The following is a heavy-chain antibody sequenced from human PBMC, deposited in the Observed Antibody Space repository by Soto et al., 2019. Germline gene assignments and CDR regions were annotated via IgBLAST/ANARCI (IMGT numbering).Heavy chain of an antibody. V-gene: IGHV1-69*01. D-gene: IGHD2-2*02. CDR3: ARQNSPYCSSTSCYTLARTDYYYYYGMDV. Sequence: QVQLVQSGAEVKKPGSSVKVSCKASGGTFSSYAISWVRQAPGQGLEWMGGIIPIFGTANYAQKFQGRVTITADESTSTDYMELSSLRSEDTAVYYCARQNSPYCSSTSCYTLARTDYYYYYGMDVWGQGTTVTVSS. CDR2: IIPIFGTA. J-gene: IGHJ6*02. CDR1: GGTFSSYA.